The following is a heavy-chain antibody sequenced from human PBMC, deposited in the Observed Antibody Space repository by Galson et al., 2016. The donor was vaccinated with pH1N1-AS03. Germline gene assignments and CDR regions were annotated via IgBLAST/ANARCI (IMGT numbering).Heavy chain of an antibody. CDR2: IVVGSGNT. V-gene: IGHV1-58*01. J-gene: IGHJ6*02. CDR1: GFTFTGST. D-gene: IGHD3-3*01. Sequence: SVKDSCKASGFTFTGSTVQWVRQARGQRLEWIGWIVVGSGNTNYAQNFQERVSITRDKSTSTAYMSLSSLRSEDTAVYCCAAGCRFLAGLGVAYFYGMDVWGQGTTVTVSS. CDR3: AAGCRFLAGLGVAYFYGMDV.